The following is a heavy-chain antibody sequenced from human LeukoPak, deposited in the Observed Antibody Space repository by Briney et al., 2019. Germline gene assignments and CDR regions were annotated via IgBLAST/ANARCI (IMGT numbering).Heavy chain of an antibody. CDR1: GYSFTSYW. V-gene: IGHV5-51*01. CDR3: ARHATLPDYDYVWGSYRHTSEFDY. Sequence: GESLKISCKGSGYSFTSYWIGWVRQMPGKGLEWMGIIYPGDSDTRYSPSFQGQVTISADKSISTAYLQWSSLKASDTAMYYCARHATLPDYDYVWGSYRHTSEFDYWGQGTLVTVSS. CDR2: IYPGDSDT. D-gene: IGHD3-16*02. J-gene: IGHJ4*02.